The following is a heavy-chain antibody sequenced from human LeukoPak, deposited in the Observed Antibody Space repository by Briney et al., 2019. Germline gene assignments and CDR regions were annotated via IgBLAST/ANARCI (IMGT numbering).Heavy chain of an antibody. J-gene: IGHJ3*02. CDR2: TSHDESNK. D-gene: IGHD2-15*01. CDR3: AVVAANPNRRPFDI. Sequence: GGSLRLSCAASGFTFSGYAMHWVRQVPGKGLEWVAITSHDESNKYYADSVKGRFTISRDNSKNTLYLQMNSLRAEDTAVYYCAVVAANPNRRPFDIWGQGTMVTVSS. V-gene: IGHV3-30*04. CDR1: GFTFSGYA.